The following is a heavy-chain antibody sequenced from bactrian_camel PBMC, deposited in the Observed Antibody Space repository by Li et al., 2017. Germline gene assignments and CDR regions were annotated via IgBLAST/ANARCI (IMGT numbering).Heavy chain of an antibody. CDR2: INDGGVIQ. V-gene: IGHV3S36*01. CDR3: LRGPSGDNY. J-gene: IGHJ4*01. Sequence: VQLVESGGGLVQPGMSLRLSCVASRFVNDYMSWVRQAPGKGLEWVSSINDGGVIQYNAESVKDRFTISRDNAKNTVILQMNSLKPEDTAVYYCLRGPSGDNYWGRGTQVTVS. D-gene: IGHD1*01. CDR1: RFVNDY.